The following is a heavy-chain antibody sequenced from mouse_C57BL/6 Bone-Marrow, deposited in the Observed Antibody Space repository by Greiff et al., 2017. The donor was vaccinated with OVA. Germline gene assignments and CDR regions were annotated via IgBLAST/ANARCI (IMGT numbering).Heavy chain of an antibody. J-gene: IGHJ3*01. Sequence: EVKVVESGGGLVQPGGSLKLSCAASGFTFSDYYMYWVRQTPEKRLEWVAYISNGGGSTYYPDTVKGRFTISRDNAKNTLYLQMSRLKSEDTAMYYCASGYYPLAYWGQGTLVTVSA. V-gene: IGHV5-12*01. CDR3: ASGYYPLAY. D-gene: IGHD2-3*01. CDR2: ISNGGGST. CDR1: GFTFSDYY.